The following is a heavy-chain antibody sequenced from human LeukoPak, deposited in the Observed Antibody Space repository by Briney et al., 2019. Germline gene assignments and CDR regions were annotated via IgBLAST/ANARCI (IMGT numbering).Heavy chain of an antibody. D-gene: IGHD5-12*01. Sequence: GGSLRLSCAASGFTFSSYGMHWVRQAPGKGLEWVAVISYDGSNKYYADSVKGRFTISRDNSKNTLYLQMNSLRAEDTAVYYCAKDLGYADNYFDYWGQGTLVTVSS. CDR1: GFTFSSYG. CDR2: ISYDGSNK. CDR3: AKDLGYADNYFDY. J-gene: IGHJ4*02. V-gene: IGHV3-30*18.